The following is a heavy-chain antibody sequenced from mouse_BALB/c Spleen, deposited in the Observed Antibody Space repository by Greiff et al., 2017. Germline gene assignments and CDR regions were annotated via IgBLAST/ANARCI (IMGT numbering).Heavy chain of an antibody. D-gene: IGHD1-1*01. V-gene: IGHV14-3*02. CDR1: GFNIKDTY. CDR2: IDPANGNT. Sequence: EVMLVESGAELVKPGASVKLSCTASGFNIKDTYMHWVKQRPEQGLEWIGRIDPANGNTKYDPKFQGKATITADTSSNTAYLQLSSLTSEDTAVYYCARRENYGSSYGYFDVWGAGTTVTVSS. CDR3: ARRENYGSSYGYFDV. J-gene: IGHJ1*01.